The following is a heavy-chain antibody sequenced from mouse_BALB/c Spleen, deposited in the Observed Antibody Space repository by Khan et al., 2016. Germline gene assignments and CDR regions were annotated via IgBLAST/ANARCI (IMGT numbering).Heavy chain of an antibody. V-gene: IGHV2-2*02. CDR1: GFSLTSYG. CDR2: IWSGGST. CDR3: ARNPYGSTYFDY. Sequence: QVQLKQSGPGLVQPSQSLSITCTVSGFSLTSYGVHWVRQSPGKGLEWLGVIWSGGSTDYNAAFISSLSISKDNSKSQVLFKLNSLQANDTAIYYCARNPYGSTYFDYWGQGTTLTVSS. D-gene: IGHD1-1*01. J-gene: IGHJ2*01.